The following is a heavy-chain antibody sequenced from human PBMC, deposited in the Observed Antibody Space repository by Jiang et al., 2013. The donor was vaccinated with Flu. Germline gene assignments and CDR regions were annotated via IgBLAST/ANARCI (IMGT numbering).Heavy chain of an antibody. CDR1: GGSISSYY. D-gene: IGHD6-13*01. V-gene: IGHV4-59*01. J-gene: IGHJ4*02. Sequence: PGLVKPSETLSLTCTVSGGSISSYYWSWIRQPPGKGLEWIGYIFYSGSTNYNPSLKSRVTISVDTSKNQFSLKPTSVTAADTAVYYCARGPAAGTSDYFDYWGQGTLVTVSS. CDR2: IFYSGST. CDR3: ARGPAAGTSDYFDY.